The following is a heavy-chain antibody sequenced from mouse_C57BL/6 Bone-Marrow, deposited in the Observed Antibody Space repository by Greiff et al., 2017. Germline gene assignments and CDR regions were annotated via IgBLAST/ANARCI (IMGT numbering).Heavy chain of an antibody. Sequence: QVQLQQPGAELVKPGASVKLSCKASGYTFTSYWMQWVKQRPGQGLEWIGEIDPSDSYTNYHQKFKGKATLTVDTSSSTAYMQLSSLTSEDSAVYYCARQGVRRGFAYWGQGTLVTVSA. CDR3: ARQGVRRGFAY. J-gene: IGHJ3*01. CDR1: GYTFTSYW. V-gene: IGHV1-50*01. CDR2: IDPSDSYT. D-gene: IGHD2-14*01.